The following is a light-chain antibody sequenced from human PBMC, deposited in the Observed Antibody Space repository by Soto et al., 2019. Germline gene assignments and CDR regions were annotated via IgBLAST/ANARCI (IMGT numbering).Light chain of an antibody. V-gene: IGLV2-14*03. CDR3: VSYASSAARV. CDR1: SSDVGGYNF. J-gene: IGLJ1*01. Sequence: QSVLTQPASVSGSPGQSITISCTGTSSDVGGYNFVSWYQQHPGKAPKLMIYEVSNWPSGVSNRFSGSKSGNTASLTLSGLQAEDEADYYCVSYASSAARVFGTGTKLTVL. CDR2: EVS.